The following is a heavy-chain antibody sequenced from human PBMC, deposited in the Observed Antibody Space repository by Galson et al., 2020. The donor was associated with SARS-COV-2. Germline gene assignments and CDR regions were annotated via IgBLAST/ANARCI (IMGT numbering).Heavy chain of an antibody. CDR2: IYYSGRT. J-gene: IGHJ4*02. V-gene: IGHV4-39*07. Sequence: SETLSLTCTVPGGSLSSSSYYWGSVRHPPGNGLEWIGSIYYSGRTYYNPSLKSRVTISVDTSKNQFSLKLSSVTAADTAVYYCARDDVVQGASFDYWGQGTVVTVSS. CDR1: GGSLSSSSYY. D-gene: IGHD3-10*01. CDR3: ARDDVVQGASFDY.